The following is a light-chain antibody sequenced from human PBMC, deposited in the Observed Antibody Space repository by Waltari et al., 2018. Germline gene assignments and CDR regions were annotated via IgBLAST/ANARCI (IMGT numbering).Light chain of an antibody. CDR3: QQSYSIPLT. J-gene: IGKJ4*01. Sequence: DIPTTQSPSSLSASVGDRVTITCRASETIRIYLNWYQQKPGKAPKLLINTASRLQSGVPSRFSGSGSGTDFTLTISTLQHEDFATYYCQQSYSIPLTFGGGTKVEIK. CDR1: ETIRIY. CDR2: TAS. V-gene: IGKV1-39*01.